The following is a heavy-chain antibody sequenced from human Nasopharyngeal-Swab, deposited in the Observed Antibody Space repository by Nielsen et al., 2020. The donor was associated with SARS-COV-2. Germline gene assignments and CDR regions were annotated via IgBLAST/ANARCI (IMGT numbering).Heavy chain of an antibody. V-gene: IGHV1-18*01. D-gene: IGHD2-2*01. CDR2: ISAYNGNT. Sequence: ASVKVSCKASGYTFTSYGISWVRQAPGQGLEWMGWISAYNGNTNYAQKLQGRVTMTTDTSTSTAYMELRSLRSDDTAVYYCAKDPGLGYCSSTSCYGYFDYWGQGTLVTVSS. CDR1: GYTFTSYG. CDR3: AKDPGLGYCSSTSCYGYFDY. J-gene: IGHJ4*02.